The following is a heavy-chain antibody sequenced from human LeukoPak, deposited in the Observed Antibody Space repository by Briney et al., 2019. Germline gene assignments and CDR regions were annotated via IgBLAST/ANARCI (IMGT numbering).Heavy chain of an antibody. Sequence: SETLSLTCAVYGGSFSGYYWSWIRRPPGKGLEWIGEINHSGSTNYNPSLKSRVTISVDTSKNQFSLKLSSVTAADTAVYYCASIAAAGTSWGQGTLVTVSS. J-gene: IGHJ5*02. CDR2: INHSGST. V-gene: IGHV4-34*01. CDR3: ASIAAAGTS. CDR1: GGSFSGYY. D-gene: IGHD6-13*01.